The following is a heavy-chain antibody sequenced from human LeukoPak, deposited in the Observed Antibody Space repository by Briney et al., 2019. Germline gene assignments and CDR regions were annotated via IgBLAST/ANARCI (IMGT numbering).Heavy chain of an antibody. CDR1: GFTFSSYW. Sequence: GGSLRLSCAASGFTFSSYWMSWVRQAPGKGLEWVANIKQDGSEKYYVDSVKGRFTISRDNAKNSLYLQMNSLRAEDTAVYYCGGNVLIRGGPDSMDVGGQGTRVPVSS. V-gene: IGHV3-7*03. J-gene: IGHJ6*02. D-gene: IGHD3-10*01. CDR2: IKQDGSEK. CDR3: GGNVLIRGGPDSMDV.